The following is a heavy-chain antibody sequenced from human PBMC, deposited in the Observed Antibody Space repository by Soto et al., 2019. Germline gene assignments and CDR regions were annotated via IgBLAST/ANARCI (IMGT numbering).Heavy chain of an antibody. CDR2: INAGNGNT. Sequence: QVQLVQSGAEVKKPGASVKVSCKASGYTFTSYAMHWVRQAPGQRLEWMGWINAGNGNTKYSQRFQGRVNITRDTSASTAYMELSSLRSEDTAVYYCARDKTTYYYYYMYVWGKGTTVTVSS. V-gene: IGHV1-3*01. CDR1: GYTFTSYA. CDR3: ARDKTTYYYYYMYV. D-gene: IGHD4-17*01. J-gene: IGHJ6*03.